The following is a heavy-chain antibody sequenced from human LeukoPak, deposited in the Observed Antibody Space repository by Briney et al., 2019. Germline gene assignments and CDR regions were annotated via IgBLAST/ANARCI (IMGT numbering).Heavy chain of an antibody. CDR2: INPNSGGT. D-gene: IGHD5-12*01. Sequence: ASVKVSCKASGYTFTGYYMHWVRQAPGQGLEWMGWINPNSGGTNYAQKFQGRVTMTRDTSISTAYMGLSRLRSDDTAVYYCARDMGGYSGYRGSVVDYWGQGTLVTVSS. J-gene: IGHJ4*02. CDR3: ARDMGGYSGYRGSVVDY. V-gene: IGHV1-2*02. CDR1: GYTFTGYY.